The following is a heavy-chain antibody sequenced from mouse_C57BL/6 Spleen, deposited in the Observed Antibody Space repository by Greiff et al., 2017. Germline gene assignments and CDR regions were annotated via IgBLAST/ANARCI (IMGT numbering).Heavy chain of an antibody. CDR3: ARGRNIESFYY. D-gene: IGHD5-1-1*01. Sequence: QVQLQQPGAELVKPGASVKLSCKASGYTFTSYWMQWVKQRPGQGLEWIGEIDPSDSYTNYNQKFKGKATLTVDTSSSTAYMQLSSLTSEDSAVYYCARGRNIESFYYWGQGTTLTVSS. CDR2: IDPSDSYT. J-gene: IGHJ2*01. CDR1: GYTFTSYW. V-gene: IGHV1-50*01.